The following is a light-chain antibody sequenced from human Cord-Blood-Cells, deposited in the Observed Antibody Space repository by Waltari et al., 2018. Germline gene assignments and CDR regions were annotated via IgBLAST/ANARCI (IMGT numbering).Light chain of an antibody. Sequence: DLQMSQSPSPLSASVGDRVTITCRASQSISSYLNWYQQKPGKAPKLLIYAASSLQSGVPSRFSGSGSGTDFTLTISSLQPEDFATYYCQQSYSTTWTFGQGTKVEIK. V-gene: IGKV1-39*01. J-gene: IGKJ1*01. CDR3: QQSYSTTWT. CDR1: QSISSY. CDR2: AAS.